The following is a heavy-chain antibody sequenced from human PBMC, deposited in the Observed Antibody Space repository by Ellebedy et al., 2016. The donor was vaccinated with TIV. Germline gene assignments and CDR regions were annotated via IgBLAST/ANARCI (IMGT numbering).Heavy chain of an antibody. CDR1: GDSITHSSYY. V-gene: IGHV4-39*02. CDR3: AEGRSGWYYFDY. D-gene: IGHD6-19*01. J-gene: IGHJ4*02. Sequence: SETLSLTCTVAGDSITHSSYYWAWIRQPPGKGLEWIGNFYYSGSSFYNPSLKSRVTITVDTSKNHFSLRLSSVTAADTAVYYCAEGRSGWYYFDYWGQGTLVTVSS. CDR2: FYYSGSS.